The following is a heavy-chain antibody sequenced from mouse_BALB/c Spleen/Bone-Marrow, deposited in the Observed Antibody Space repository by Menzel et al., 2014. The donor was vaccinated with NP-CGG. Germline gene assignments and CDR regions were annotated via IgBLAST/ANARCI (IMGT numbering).Heavy chain of an antibody. CDR1: GYTFTDYA. Sequence: VQLQQSGPELVRPGVSVKISCKGSGYTFTDYAIHWVKQSPAKSLEWIGVISTYSGNTKYNQKLKDKATMTVDKSSSTDYMELARLTSEDSAIYYCARRTTGCAMDYWGQGTSVTVSS. CDR2: ISTYSGNT. V-gene: IGHV1-67*01. CDR3: ARRTTGCAMDY. J-gene: IGHJ4*01.